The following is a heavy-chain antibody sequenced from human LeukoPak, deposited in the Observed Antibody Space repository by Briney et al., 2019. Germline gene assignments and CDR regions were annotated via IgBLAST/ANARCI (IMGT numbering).Heavy chain of an antibody. CDR1: GGSFSGYY. CDR2: INHSGST. V-gene: IGHV4-34*01. D-gene: IGHD5-18*01. Sequence: SETLSLTCAVYGGSFSGYYWSWIRQPPGKGLEWIGEINHSGSTNYNPSLKSRVTISVDTSKNQFSLKLSSVTAADTAVYYCASRTGIQLWKPFDYWGQGTLVTVSS. CDR3: ASRTGIQLWKPFDY. J-gene: IGHJ4*02.